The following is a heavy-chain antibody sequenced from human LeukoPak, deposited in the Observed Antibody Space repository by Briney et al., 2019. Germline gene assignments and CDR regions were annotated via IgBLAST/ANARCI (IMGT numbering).Heavy chain of an antibody. CDR2: ISSSSSII. Sequence: PGRSLRLSCAASGFTFSSYGMYWVRQAPGKGLEWVSYISSSSSIIYYADSVKGRFTISRDNAKNSLYLQMNSLRAEDTAVYYCAGGVPAAVDYFDYWGQGTLVTVSS. V-gene: IGHV3-48*01. CDR1: GFTFSSYG. CDR3: AGGVPAAVDYFDY. D-gene: IGHD2-2*01. J-gene: IGHJ4*02.